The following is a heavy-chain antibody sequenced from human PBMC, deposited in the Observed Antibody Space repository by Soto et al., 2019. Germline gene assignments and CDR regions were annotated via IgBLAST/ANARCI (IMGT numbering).Heavy chain of an antibody. CDR3: ARRYGGNFDY. J-gene: IGHJ4*02. CDR2: IYYSGST. D-gene: IGHD3-16*01. V-gene: IGHV4-59*01. CDR1: GGSLSNEY. Sequence: PSETLSLTCAVSGGSLSNEYWNWIRQPPGKGLEWIGYIYYSGSTNYNPSLKSRVTISVDTSKNQFSLKLSSVTAADTAVYYCARRYGGNFDYWGQGTLVTVSS.